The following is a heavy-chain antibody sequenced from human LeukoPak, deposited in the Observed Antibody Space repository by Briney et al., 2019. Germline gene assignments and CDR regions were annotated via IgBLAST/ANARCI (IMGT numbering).Heavy chain of an antibody. V-gene: IGHV3-11*04. D-gene: IGHD5-24*01. J-gene: IGHJ4*02. CDR1: VFTFSDNY. Sequence: GVSLRLSCAASVFTFSDNYMSWIRQAPGKGREWVSYISSSGNTTHNADSAKDRFNNTRDNAKNSLYLQMNSLRAEDTAVYYCARTKEMASISYLDSWGQGTLVTVSS. CDR3: ARTKEMASISYLDS. CDR2: ISSSGNTT.